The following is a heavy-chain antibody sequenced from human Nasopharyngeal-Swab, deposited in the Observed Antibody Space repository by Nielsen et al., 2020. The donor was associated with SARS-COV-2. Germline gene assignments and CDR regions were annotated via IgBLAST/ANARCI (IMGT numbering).Heavy chain of an antibody. CDR1: GGSISSGDYY. CDR3: ARAIGRITMIVVAIDAFDI. Sequence: LRLSCTVSGGSISSGDYYWSWIRQPPGKGLEWIGYIYYSGSTYYNPSLKSRVTISVDTSKNQFSLKLSSVTAADTAVYYCARAIGRITMIVVAIDAFDIWGQGTMVTVSS. V-gene: IGHV4-30-4*01. J-gene: IGHJ3*02. D-gene: IGHD3-22*01. CDR2: IYYSGST.